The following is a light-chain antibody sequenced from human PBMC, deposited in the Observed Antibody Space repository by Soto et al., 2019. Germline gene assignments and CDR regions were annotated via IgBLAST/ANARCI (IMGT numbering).Light chain of an antibody. CDR2: LGS. CDR1: QSLLHSNGYNY. J-gene: IGKJ5*01. V-gene: IGKV2-28*01. CDR3: MQALQTPR. Sequence: DIVMTQSPLSLSVTPGEPASISCRSSQSLLHSNGYNYLDWYLQKPGQSPQLLIYLGSNRASGVPDRFSGSGSGTVFTLKISRVEAEDVGVYYCMQALQTPRFGQGTRLEIK.